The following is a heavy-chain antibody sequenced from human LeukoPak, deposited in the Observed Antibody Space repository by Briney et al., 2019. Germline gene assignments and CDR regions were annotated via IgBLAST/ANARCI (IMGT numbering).Heavy chain of an antibody. V-gene: IGHV1-69*13. CDR1: GATFSSYA. CDR2: SIPIFGTA. CDR3: ATRSGYSYGYHYYYGMDV. D-gene: IGHD5-18*01. Sequence: SVKVSFKSSGATFSSYAISWVRQAPGQGLEWMGGSIPIFGTANYAQKFQGRVTITADESTSTAYMELSSLRSEDTGVYYCATRSGYSYGYHYYYGMDVWGQGTTVTVSS. J-gene: IGHJ6*02.